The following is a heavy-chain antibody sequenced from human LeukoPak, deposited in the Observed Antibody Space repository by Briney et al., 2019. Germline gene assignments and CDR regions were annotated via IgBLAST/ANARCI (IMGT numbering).Heavy chain of an antibody. Sequence: GSSVKVSCKASGGTFSSYAISCVLQAPGQGLEWMGRIIPIFGTANYAQKFQGRVTITADESTSTAYMELSSLRSEDTAVYYCAYCGGDCYSDIWFDPWGQGTLVTVSS. CDR1: GGTFSSYA. CDR2: IIPIFGTA. D-gene: IGHD2-21*02. J-gene: IGHJ5*02. V-gene: IGHV1-69*01. CDR3: AYCGGDCYSDIWFDP.